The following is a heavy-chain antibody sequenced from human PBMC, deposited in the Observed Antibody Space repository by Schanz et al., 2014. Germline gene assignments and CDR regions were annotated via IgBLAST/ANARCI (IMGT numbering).Heavy chain of an antibody. CDR1: GDSISGGGYF. D-gene: IGHD2-8*01. J-gene: IGHJ4*02. CDR2: IYYRGTT. CDR3: ARVQIGDVYFDS. Sequence: QVQLQESGPGLVKPSQTLSLTCAVSGDSISGGGYFWGWIRQAPGGGRDWIGNIYYRGTTHYNPSMESGVTITIDKSAARLSLKLTSVAAAYTAVYFCARVQIGDVYFDSWGQGILVTVSS. V-gene: IGHV4-30-4*07.